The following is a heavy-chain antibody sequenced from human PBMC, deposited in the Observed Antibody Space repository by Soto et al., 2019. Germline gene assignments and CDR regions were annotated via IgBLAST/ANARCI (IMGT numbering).Heavy chain of an antibody. CDR2: ISYDGSNK. D-gene: IGHD6-13*01. J-gene: IGHJ6*02. V-gene: IGHV3-30-3*01. CDR3: ARDQYSSSWYGTFDYYYYYGMDV. Sequence: GGSLRLSRAASGFTFSSYAMHWVRQAPGKGLEWVAVISYDGSNKYYADSVKGRFTISRDNSKNTLYLQMNSLRAEDTAVYYCARDQYSSSWYGTFDYYYYYGMDVWGQGTTVTVSS. CDR1: GFTFSSYA.